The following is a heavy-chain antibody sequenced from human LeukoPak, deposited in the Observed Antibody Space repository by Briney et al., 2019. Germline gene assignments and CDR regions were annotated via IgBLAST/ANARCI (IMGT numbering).Heavy chain of an antibody. CDR2: ISAYNGNT. CDR3: ATGSGIAVAGTGPEYFQH. CDR1: GYTFTSYG. V-gene: IGHV1-18*01. J-gene: IGHJ1*01. Sequence: ASVKVSCKASGYTFTSYGISWVRQAPGQGLEWMGWISAYNGNTNYAQKLQGRVTMTTDTSTSTAYMELRSLRSDDTAVYYCATGSGIAVAGTGPEYFQHWGQGTLVTVSS. D-gene: IGHD6-19*01.